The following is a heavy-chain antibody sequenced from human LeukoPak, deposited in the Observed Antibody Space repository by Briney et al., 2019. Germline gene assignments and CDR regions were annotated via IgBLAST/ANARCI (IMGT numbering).Heavy chain of an antibody. D-gene: IGHD3-22*01. CDR1: GGTFSSYA. V-gene: IGHV1-69*04. Sequence: GASLKVSCKASGGTFSSYAISWVRQAPGQGLEWMGRIIPILDIPNYAQKFQGRVTFTADKSTSTAYMELSRLRSEDTAVYYCARGLGYYYDSSGYDFDYWGQGTLVTVSS. CDR3: ARGLGYYYDSSGYDFDY. J-gene: IGHJ4*02. CDR2: IIPILDIP.